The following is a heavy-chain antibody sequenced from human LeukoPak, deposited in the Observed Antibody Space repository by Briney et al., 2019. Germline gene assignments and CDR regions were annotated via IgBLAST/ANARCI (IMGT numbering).Heavy chain of an antibody. CDR3: VRGSSDWAGTDY. D-gene: IGHD2-21*02. CDR2: LNEDGTYV. V-gene: IGHV3-74*01. CDR1: GFTFSSYA. J-gene: IGHJ4*02. Sequence: GGSLRLSCAASGFTFSSYAMSWVRQAPGKGLVWVSRLNEDGTYVDYADSVKGRFTISRDNAKNMLHLQMNSLRVEDTAVYYCVRGSSDWAGTDYWGQGTLVTVSS.